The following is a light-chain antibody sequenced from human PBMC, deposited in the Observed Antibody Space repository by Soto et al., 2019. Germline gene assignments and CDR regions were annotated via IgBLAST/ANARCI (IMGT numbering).Light chain of an antibody. CDR1: QSVSSD. V-gene: IGKV3-15*01. J-gene: IGKJ4*01. CDR2: GAF. CDR3: QQYNNWPFT. Sequence: ERVMTQAPATLSVSPGERATHSCRASQSVSSDLAWYQQKPGQGPRLLIYGAFNRATGVPARFSGSGSGTEFTLTISSLQSEDFAVYYCQQYNNWPFTFGGGTKVEIK.